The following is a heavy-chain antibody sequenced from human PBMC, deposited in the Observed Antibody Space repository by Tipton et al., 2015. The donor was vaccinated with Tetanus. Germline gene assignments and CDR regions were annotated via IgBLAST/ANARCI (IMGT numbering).Heavy chain of an antibody. CDR2: INPSCGST. D-gene: IGHD3-16*01. Sequence: QLVQSGAEVKKPGASVKVSCKASGYTFTSYYMHWVRQAPGQGLEWMGIINPSCGSTSYAQKFQGRVTMTRDTSTSTVYMELSSLRSEDTAVYYCGGDREVAHPGGGGGWFDPWGQGTPVTVSS. J-gene: IGHJ5*02. V-gene: IGHV1-46*01. CDR3: GGDREVAHPGGGGGWFDP. CDR1: GYTFTSYY.